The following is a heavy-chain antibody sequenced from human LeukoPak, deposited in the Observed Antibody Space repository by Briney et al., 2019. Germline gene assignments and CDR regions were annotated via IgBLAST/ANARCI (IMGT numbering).Heavy chain of an antibody. Sequence: GRSLRLSCAASEFTFSSYAMHWVRQAPGKGLEWVAVISYDGSNKYYADSVKGRFTISRDNSKNTLYLQMNSLRAEDTAVYYCARDNGDWKYAPDAFDIWGQGTMVTVSS. CDR2: ISYDGSNK. CDR3: ARDNGDWKYAPDAFDI. D-gene: IGHD1-7*01. V-gene: IGHV3-30-3*01. J-gene: IGHJ3*02. CDR1: EFTFSSYA.